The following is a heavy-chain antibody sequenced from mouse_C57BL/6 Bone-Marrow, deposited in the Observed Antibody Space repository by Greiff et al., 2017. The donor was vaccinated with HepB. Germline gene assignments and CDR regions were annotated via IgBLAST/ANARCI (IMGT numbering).Heavy chain of an antibody. V-gene: IGHV1-22*01. CDR3: ARLDYGSSYSSYWYFDV. CDR2: INPNNGGT. CDR1: GYTFTDYN. J-gene: IGHJ1*03. D-gene: IGHD1-1*01. Sequence: EVQLQQSGPELVKPGASVKMSCKASGYTFTDYNMHWVKQSHGKSLEWIGYINPNNGGTSYNQKFKGKATLTVNKSSSTAYMELRSLTSEDSAVYYCARLDYGSSYSSYWYFDVWGTGTTVTVSS.